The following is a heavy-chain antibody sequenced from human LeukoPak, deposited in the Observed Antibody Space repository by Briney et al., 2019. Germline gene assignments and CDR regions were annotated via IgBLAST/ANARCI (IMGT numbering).Heavy chain of an antibody. J-gene: IGHJ1*01. Sequence: GGSLRLSCAASGFTFSNYWMIWVRQAPGKGLEWLAVVSHDGGTKFYADSVKGRFTISRDNSKNTLDLEMYGLRTEDTAVYYCAKEPTSYSSGWYFQDWGQGTLVTVSS. V-gene: IGHV3-30*18. CDR1: GFTFSNYW. CDR2: VSHDGGTK. D-gene: IGHD6-25*01. CDR3: AKEPTSYSSGWYFQD.